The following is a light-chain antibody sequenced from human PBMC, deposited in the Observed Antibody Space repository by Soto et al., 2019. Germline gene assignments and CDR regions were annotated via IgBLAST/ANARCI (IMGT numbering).Light chain of an antibody. CDR2: GES. CDR3: WYYYEWGRT. J-gene: IGKJ4*02. CDR1: QSVSSN. Sequence: EIVMTQSPVTLSVSPGERATLSCRASQSVSSNLAWYRQKPGQAPRLLIYGESARATGIPARFSGSGSGTEFTLSISRLRSEDLKVEFGWYYYEWGRTFGAGTKVDIK. V-gene: IGKV3-15*01.